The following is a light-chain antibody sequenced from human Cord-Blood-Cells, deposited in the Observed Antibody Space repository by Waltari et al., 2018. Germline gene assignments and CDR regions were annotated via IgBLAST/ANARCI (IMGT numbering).Light chain of an antibody. Sequence: SYELTQPPSVSVSPGQTARITCSGDALPKQYAYWYQQKPGQAPVLGIYQDSGRPSGSPERFSGTSSGTTGTLTISGVQAEDEADYYCQSADSSGTYVVFGGGTKLTVL. CDR3: QSADSSGTYVV. CDR2: QDS. J-gene: IGLJ2*01. CDR1: ALPKQY. V-gene: IGLV3-25*03.